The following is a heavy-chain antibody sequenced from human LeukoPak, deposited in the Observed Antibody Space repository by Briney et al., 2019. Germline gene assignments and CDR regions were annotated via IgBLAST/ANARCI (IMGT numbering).Heavy chain of an antibody. CDR2: INHSGST. J-gene: IGHJ5*02. V-gene: IGHV4-34*01. D-gene: IGHD4-17*01. Sequence: PSETLSLTCAVYGGSFSGYYWSWIRQPPGKGLEWIGEINHSGSTNYNPSLKSRVTISVDTSKNQFSLKLSSVTAADTAVYYCARGQTVTTSFTGSPGFDPWGQGTLVTVSS. CDR1: GGSFSGYY. CDR3: ARGQTVTTSFTGSPGFDP.